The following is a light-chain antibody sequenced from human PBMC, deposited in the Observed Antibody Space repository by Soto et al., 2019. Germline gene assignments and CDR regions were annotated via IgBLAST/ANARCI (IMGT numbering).Light chain of an antibody. J-gene: IGLJ2*01. CDR2: EVT. CDR3: SSYSGSNNPVV. CDR1: SSDVGGYNY. Sequence: QSVLTQPPSASGSPGQSVTISCTGTSSDVGGYNYVSWYQQHPGEAPKLIIYEVTQRPSGVPDRFSGSKSGNTASLTVSGLQAEDEADYYCSSYSGSNNPVVFGGGTKLTVL. V-gene: IGLV2-8*01.